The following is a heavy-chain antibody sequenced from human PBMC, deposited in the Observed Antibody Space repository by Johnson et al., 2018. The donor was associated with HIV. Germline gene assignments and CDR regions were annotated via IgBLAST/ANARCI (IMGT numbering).Heavy chain of an antibody. Sequence: VQLVESGGGLVQPGGSLRLSCAASGFSFSSSDIYWVRQFTGKGLEWVSGIGSGGLTYYLDSVKGRFTISRENAKNSVYLQMNSLRVGDTAIYYCARPNRPQYRSTFDIWGQGTKVTVSS. CDR2: IGSGGLT. V-gene: IGHV3-13*01. CDR1: GFSFSSSD. J-gene: IGHJ3*02. CDR3: ARPNRPQYRSTFDI. D-gene: IGHD6-13*01.